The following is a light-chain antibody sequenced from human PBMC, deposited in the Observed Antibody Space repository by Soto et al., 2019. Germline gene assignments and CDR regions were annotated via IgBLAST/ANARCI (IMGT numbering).Light chain of an antibody. CDR3: HHYDSSPPYT. CDR2: AAS. V-gene: IGKV3-20*01. Sequence: DIVLTQSPANLSLSPGERATLSCRASRSFASSYLAWYQHKPGQAPRLLVYAASIRATGIPDRFIGSGSATDFTLTISGLEPDDYAVYYCHHYDSSPPYTFGQGTKVDIK. CDR1: RSFASSY. J-gene: IGKJ2*01.